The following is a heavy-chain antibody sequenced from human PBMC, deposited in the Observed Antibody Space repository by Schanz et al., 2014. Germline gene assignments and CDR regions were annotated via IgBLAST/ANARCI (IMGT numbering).Heavy chain of an antibody. V-gene: IGHV1-18*01. CDR3: AREFVN. D-gene: IGHD2-21*01. Sequence: QVQLVQSGDEVKKPGASVKVSCKASGYTFTSHGISWVRQAPGQGLEWMGWITAYNGDTNYALKLQGRVTMTADTSTSTAYMDLRSLRVDDTAVYYCAREFVNWGQGTLATVAS. J-gene: IGHJ4*02. CDR2: ITAYNGDT. CDR1: GYTFTSHG.